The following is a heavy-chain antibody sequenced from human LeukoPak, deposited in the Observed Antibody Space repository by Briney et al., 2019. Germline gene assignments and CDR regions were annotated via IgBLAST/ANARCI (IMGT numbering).Heavy chain of an antibody. V-gene: IGHV3-21*01. J-gene: IGHJ5*02. CDR1: GFTFSSYS. Sequence: GGSLRLSCAASGFTFSSYSMNWVRPAPGKGPEWVSSISSSSSYIYYADSVKGRFTISRDNAKNSLYLQMNSLRAEDTAVYYCARDAPKGYCSGGSCYSWFDPWGQGTLVTVSS. CDR2: ISSSSSYI. D-gene: IGHD2-15*01. CDR3: ARDAPKGYCSGGSCYSWFDP.